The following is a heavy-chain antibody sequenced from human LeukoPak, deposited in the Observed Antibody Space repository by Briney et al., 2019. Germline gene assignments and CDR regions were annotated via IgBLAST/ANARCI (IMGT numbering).Heavy chain of an antibody. D-gene: IGHD1-26*01. V-gene: IGHV3-30*18. CDR2: ISYDGSTK. J-gene: IGHJ4*02. CDR3: AKDSSVWVVGAICFFDY. Sequence: GGSLRLSCAASGFTFSNYGMHWVRQAPGKGLEWVAAISYDGSTKYYADSVKGRFTSSRDNSKNTLYLQMNSLRPEDTAVYYCAKDSSVWVVGAICFFDYWGQGTLVTVSS. CDR1: GFTFSNYG.